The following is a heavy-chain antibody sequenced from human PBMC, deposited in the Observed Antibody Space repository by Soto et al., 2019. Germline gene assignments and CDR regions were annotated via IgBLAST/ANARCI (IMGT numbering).Heavy chain of an antibody. J-gene: IGHJ4*02. D-gene: IGHD6-6*01. CDR3: ARDSIVARYYFDY. CDR2: INPRGVST. V-gene: IGHV1-46*01. Sequence: ASVKVSCKASGYTFTRYYIHWVRQAPGQGLEWMGIINPRGVSTTYAQKFQGRVTLTSDTSTSTAYMELSRLRSEDTAVYFCARDSIVARYYFDYWGQGTPVTVSS. CDR1: GYTFTRYY.